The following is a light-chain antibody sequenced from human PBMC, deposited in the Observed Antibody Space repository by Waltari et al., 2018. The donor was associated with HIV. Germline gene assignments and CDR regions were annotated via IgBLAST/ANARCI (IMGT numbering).Light chain of an antibody. Sequence: QSALSQPPSASGSPGQSVTISCTGTSSDVGAYKYVPWYQPHTGNAPKLMISGVSRRPSGVPDRFSGSKSGNTASLTVSGLQAEDEADYCCSSSAGSNNVVFGGGTELTVL. CDR2: GVS. CDR3: SSSAGSNNVV. V-gene: IGLV2-8*01. CDR1: SSDVGAYKY. J-gene: IGLJ2*01.